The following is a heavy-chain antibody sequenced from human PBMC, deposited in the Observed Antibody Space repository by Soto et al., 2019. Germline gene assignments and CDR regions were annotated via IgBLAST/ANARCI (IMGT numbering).Heavy chain of an antibody. CDR3: ARGTMVRGVINSHALRAFDI. V-gene: IGHV1-69*02. Sequence: QVQLVQSGAEVKKPGSSVKVSCKASGGTFSSYTISWVRQAPGQGLEWMGRIIPILGIANYAQKFQGRVTITADKSTSTAYMELSSLRSEDTAVYYCARGTMVRGVINSHALRAFDIWGQGTMVTVSS. CDR2: IIPILGIA. J-gene: IGHJ3*02. CDR1: GGTFSSYT. D-gene: IGHD3-10*01.